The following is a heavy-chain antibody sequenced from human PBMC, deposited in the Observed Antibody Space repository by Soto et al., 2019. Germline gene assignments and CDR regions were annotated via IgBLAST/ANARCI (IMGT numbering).Heavy chain of an antibody. CDR2: IGFDGNSK. Sequence: QVQLVESGGGVVQPGRSLRLSCAASGFTFSRYGMNWVRQAPGKGLEWVAGIGFDGNSKYYADYVKGRLTISRDNSKSTLYVQMNSLRVEDTAVYYCARYRVSYSGYGDAFDMWGQGTMVTVSS. CDR1: GFTFSRYG. V-gene: IGHV3-33*01. CDR3: ARYRVSYSGYGDAFDM. D-gene: IGHD5-12*01. J-gene: IGHJ3*02.